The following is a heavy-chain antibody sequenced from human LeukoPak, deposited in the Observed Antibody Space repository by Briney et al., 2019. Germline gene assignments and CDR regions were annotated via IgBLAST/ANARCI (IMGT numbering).Heavy chain of an antibody. CDR2: TIGSGYNT. CDR1: GFTFSNYA. V-gene: IGHV3-23*01. D-gene: IGHD3-22*01. CDR3: AKGSGYYSRDAFDI. J-gene: IGHJ3*02. Sequence: GGSLRLSCAASGFTFSNYAMSWVRQAPGKGLEWVSATIGSGYNTYYADSVKGRFAISRDSSKNTLYPQMNSLRAEDTAVYYCAKGSGYYSRDAFDIWGQGTMVTVSS.